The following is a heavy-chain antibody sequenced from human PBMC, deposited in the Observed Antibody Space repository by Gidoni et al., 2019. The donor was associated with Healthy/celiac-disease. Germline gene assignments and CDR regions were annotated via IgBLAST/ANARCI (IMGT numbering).Heavy chain of an antibody. CDR3: ARDPPRGGSSGFDY. CDR1: GFTFSSYW. CDR2: IKQDGSEK. D-gene: IGHD2-15*01. J-gene: IGHJ4*02. Sequence: EVQLVESGGGLVQPGGSLRPSCAASGFTFSSYWMSWVRQAPWKGLEWVANIKQDGSEKYYVDSVKGRFTISRDNAKNSLYLQMNSLRAEDTAVYYCARDPPRGGSSGFDYWGQGTLVTVSS. V-gene: IGHV3-7*01.